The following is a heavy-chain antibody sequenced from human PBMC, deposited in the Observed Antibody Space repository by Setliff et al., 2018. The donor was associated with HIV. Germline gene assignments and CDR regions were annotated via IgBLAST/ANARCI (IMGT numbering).Heavy chain of an antibody. D-gene: IGHD4-17*01. CDR1: GDTSNSYA. CDR2: IIPIFGSP. Sequence: SVKVSCKASGDTSNSYAIRWVRQAPGQGPEWMGGIIPIFGSPQYAPQFRGRATITADESSRTAYMELTSLKSEGSAVYYCASASGDYEPYQYWGQGTLVTVSS. J-gene: IGHJ1*01. CDR3: ASASGDYEPYQY. V-gene: IGHV1-69*13.